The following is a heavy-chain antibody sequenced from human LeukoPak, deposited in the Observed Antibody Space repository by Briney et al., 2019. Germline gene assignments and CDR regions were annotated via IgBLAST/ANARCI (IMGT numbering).Heavy chain of an antibody. J-gene: IGHJ5*02. CDR1: GFIFSSYG. CDR3: ARDGDYDILIGFNWFDP. Sequence: GRSLRLSCAASGFIFSSYGMHWVRQAPGKGLEWVAVIWSDASNTYYVDSVKGRFTISRHNANNSLYLQMDSLRAEDTAVYYCARDGDYDILIGFNWFDPWGQGTLVTVSS. D-gene: IGHD3-9*01. V-gene: IGHV3-33*01. CDR2: IWSDASNT.